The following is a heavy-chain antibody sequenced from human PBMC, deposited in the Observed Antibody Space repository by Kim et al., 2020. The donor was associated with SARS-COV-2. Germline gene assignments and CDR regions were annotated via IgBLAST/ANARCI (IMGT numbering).Heavy chain of an antibody. J-gene: IGHJ6*02. V-gene: IGHV1-18*01. D-gene: IGHD5-12*01. CDR1: GYTFTSYG. Sequence: ASVKVSCKASGYTFTSYGISWVRQAPGQGLEWMGWISAYNGNTNYAQKLQGRVTMTTDTSTSTAYMELRSLRSDDTAVYYCARNFYSGYDSRWYYYYAMDVWGQGTTVTVSS. CDR3: ARNFYSGYDSRWYYYYAMDV. CDR2: ISAYNGNT.